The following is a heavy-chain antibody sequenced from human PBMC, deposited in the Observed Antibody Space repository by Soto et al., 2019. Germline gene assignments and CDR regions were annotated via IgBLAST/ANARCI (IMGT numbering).Heavy chain of an antibody. CDR1: GFTFSSYA. Sequence: VQLLESGGGLVQPGGSLRLSCAAPGFTFSSYAMSWVRQAPGKGLEWVSALSGSGGSIYYADSVKGRFTISRDNSKNTLYLQMNSLRAEDTAVYYCAKGPHYYDSSGYYCPFDYWGQGTLVTVSS. D-gene: IGHD3-22*01. V-gene: IGHV3-23*01. J-gene: IGHJ4*02. CDR2: LSGSGGSI. CDR3: AKGPHYYDSSGYYCPFDY.